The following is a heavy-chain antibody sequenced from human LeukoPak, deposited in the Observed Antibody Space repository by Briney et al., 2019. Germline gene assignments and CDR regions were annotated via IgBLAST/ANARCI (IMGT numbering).Heavy chain of an antibody. V-gene: IGHV4-39*01. D-gene: IGHD3-3*01. CDR2: IYYSGST. CDR1: GGSISSSSYY. Sequence: SETLSLTCTVSGGSISSSSYYWGWIRQPPGKGLEWIGSIYYSGSTYYNPSLKSRVTISVDTSKNQFSLKLSSVTAADTAVYYCASLSIRLLADYWGQGTLVTVSS. J-gene: IGHJ4*02. CDR3: ASLSIRLLADY.